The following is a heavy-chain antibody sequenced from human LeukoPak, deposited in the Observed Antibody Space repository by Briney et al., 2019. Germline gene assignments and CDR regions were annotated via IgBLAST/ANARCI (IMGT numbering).Heavy chain of an antibody. J-gene: IGHJ4*02. CDR3: ARAPFLEWLFTPYYFDY. D-gene: IGHD3-3*02. V-gene: IGHV4-59*01. CDR1: GGSISSYY. CDR2: IYYSGST. Sequence: SETLSLTCSVSGGSISSYYWSWIRQPPGKGLEWIGYIYYSGSTNYNPSLKSRVTISVDTSKNQFSLKLSSVTAADTAVYYCARAPFLEWLFTPYYFDYWGQGTLVTVSS.